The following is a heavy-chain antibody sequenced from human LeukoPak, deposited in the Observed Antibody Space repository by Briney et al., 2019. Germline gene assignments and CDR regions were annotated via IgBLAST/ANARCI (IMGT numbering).Heavy chain of an antibody. J-gene: IGHJ4*02. Sequence: GGSLRLSCEASGFTFTTYSMNWVRQAPGKGLEWVSSISSSSSYIYYADSVKGRFTISRDNAKNSLYLQMNSLRAEDTAVYYCARGQQLKYYFDYWGQGTLVTVSS. CDR1: GFTFTTYS. CDR2: ISSSSSYI. V-gene: IGHV3-21*01. CDR3: ARGQQLKYYFDY. D-gene: IGHD6-13*01.